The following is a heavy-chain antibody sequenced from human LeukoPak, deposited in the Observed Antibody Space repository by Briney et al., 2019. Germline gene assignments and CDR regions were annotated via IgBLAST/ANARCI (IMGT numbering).Heavy chain of an antibody. D-gene: IGHD6-19*01. CDR3: VTKEPSTSGWSY. CDR1: GFTFSSYW. V-gene: IGHV3-7*01. J-gene: IGHJ4*02. Sequence: GGSLRLSCAASGFTFSSYWMSWVRQAPGKGLEWAANINEDGSETYYVDSVKGRFTISRDNAENSVYLQMNDLRAEDTGVYYCVTKEPSTSGWSYWGQGTLVTVSS. CDR2: INEDGSET.